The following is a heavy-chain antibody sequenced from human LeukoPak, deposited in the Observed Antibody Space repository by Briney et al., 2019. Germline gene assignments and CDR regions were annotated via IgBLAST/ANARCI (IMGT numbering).Heavy chain of an antibody. Sequence: GGSLRLSCAASGFTFYDYVMHWVRHAPGKGLEWVSGITWNSDTIAYADSVKGRFTISRDNAKNSLYLQMNSLRADDTAVYYCARGLKEQWLGGYWGQGTLVTVSS. CDR1: GFTFYDYV. CDR3: ARGLKEQWLGGY. CDR2: ITWNSDTI. D-gene: IGHD6-19*01. V-gene: IGHV3-9*01. J-gene: IGHJ4*02.